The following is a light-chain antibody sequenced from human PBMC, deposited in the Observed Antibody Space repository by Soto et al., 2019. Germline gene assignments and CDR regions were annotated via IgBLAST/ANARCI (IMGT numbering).Light chain of an antibody. Sequence: DVQMTQSPSTLSASVGDRVTITCRASQSINNLLAWYQQKPGKAPKVLVYDASNLESGVPSRFSGSGSGTEFTLTISSLQPDDFATYYCQQYNNKSPWTFGQGTKVDIK. CDR3: QQYNNKSPWT. J-gene: IGKJ1*01. CDR1: QSINNL. V-gene: IGKV1-5*01. CDR2: DAS.